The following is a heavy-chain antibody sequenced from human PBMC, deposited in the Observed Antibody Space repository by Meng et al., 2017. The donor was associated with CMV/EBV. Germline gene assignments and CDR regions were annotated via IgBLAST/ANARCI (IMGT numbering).Heavy chain of an antibody. D-gene: IGHD3-3*01. CDR1: GCTFTGYY. CDR3: ARDLEVAGYYYYGMDV. V-gene: IGHV1-2*02. Sequence: ASVQVSCKAAGCTFTGYYMYWVRQAPGQGLEWMGWINPNSGGTKYAQKFQGRVTMTRNTSISTAYMEVSRLRSDDTAVYYCARDLEVAGYYYYGMDVWGQGTTVTVSS. CDR2: INPNSGGT. J-gene: IGHJ6*02.